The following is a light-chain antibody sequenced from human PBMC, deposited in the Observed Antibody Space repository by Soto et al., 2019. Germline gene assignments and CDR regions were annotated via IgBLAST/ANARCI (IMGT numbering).Light chain of an antibody. CDR3: QRYGTSAL. Sequence: EIVLTQSPGTLSLSPGERATLSCRASQSVSSSYLAWYQQKPGQAPTLLIYGASSRATGIPDRFSVSASGTDFTITISRAEPEDFAVYYCQRYGTSALFGPGTKVNIK. CDR2: GAS. CDR1: QSVSSSY. J-gene: IGKJ3*01. V-gene: IGKV3-20*01.